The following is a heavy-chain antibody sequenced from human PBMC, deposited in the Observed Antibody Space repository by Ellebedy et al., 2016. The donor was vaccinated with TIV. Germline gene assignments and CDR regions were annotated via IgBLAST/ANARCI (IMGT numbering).Heavy chain of an antibody. D-gene: IGHD6-13*01. J-gene: IGHJ1*01. Sequence: ASVKVSCKASGYIFTAYAMHWVRQAPGQRLEWMGWINAGNGNAKYSQKFQGRVTISRDTSASTAYMELSSLRSEDTAVYYCARVSGRYSSNLEYFHHWGQGTLVTVSS. CDR2: INAGNGNA. V-gene: IGHV1-3*01. CDR1: GYIFTAYA. CDR3: ARVSGRYSSNLEYFHH.